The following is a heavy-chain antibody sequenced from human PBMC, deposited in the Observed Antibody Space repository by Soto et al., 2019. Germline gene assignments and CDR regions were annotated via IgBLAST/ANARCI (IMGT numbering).Heavy chain of an antibody. Sequence: SETLTLTCTVSGGSVSSGSYYWSWIRQPPGKGLEWIGYISYSGSTNYNPSLKSRLTISVDTSKNQFSLKLSSVTAADTAVYFCVREGVDYYDTSGRSSWGQGTLVTVSS. J-gene: IGHJ4*02. CDR3: VREGVDYYDTSGRSS. CDR2: ISYSGST. V-gene: IGHV4-61*01. CDR1: GGSVSSGSYY. D-gene: IGHD3-22*01.